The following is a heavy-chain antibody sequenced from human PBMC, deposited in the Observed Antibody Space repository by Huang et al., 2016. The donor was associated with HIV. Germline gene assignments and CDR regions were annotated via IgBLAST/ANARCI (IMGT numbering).Heavy chain of an antibody. CDR2: IFPGNSNT. CDR3: AIHDSNDFTFDD. CDR1: GFSFTSYW. V-gene: IGHV5-51*03. J-gene: IGHJ4*02. D-gene: IGHD5-18*01. Sequence: EVQLVQSGVEVKKPGESLKISCKGSGFSFTSYWIGWVRQMPGKGLEWIGIIFPGNSNTFYRPTFQGQVTISADKYTRTAYLQWSSLKASDSAIYYCAIHDSNDFTFDDWGQGTLVAVSS.